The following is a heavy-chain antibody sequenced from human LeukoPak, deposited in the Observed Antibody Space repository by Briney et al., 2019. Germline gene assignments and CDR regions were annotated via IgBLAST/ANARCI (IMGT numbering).Heavy chain of an antibody. CDR3: AGADAYYYYGMDV. CDR1: GDTFTSYG. Sequence: ASVKVSCKASGDTFTSYGISWVRQAPGQGLEWMGWISAYNGNTNYAQKLQGRVTMTTDTSTSTAYMELRSLRSDDTAVYYCAGADAYYYYGMDVWGQGTTVTVSS. V-gene: IGHV1-18*01. J-gene: IGHJ6*02. CDR2: ISAYNGNT.